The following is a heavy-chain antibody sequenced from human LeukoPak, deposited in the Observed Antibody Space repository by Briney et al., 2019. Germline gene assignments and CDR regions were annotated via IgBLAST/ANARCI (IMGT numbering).Heavy chain of an antibody. CDR2: INHSGST. CDR1: GGSISSYY. D-gene: IGHD3-10*01. Sequence: PSETLSLTCTVSGGSISSYYWSWIRQPPGKGLEWIGEINHSGSTNYNPSLKSRVTISVDTSKNQFSLKLSSVTAADTAVYYCARLILWFGEFPDAFDIWGQGTMVTVSS. V-gene: IGHV4-34*01. J-gene: IGHJ3*02. CDR3: ARLILWFGEFPDAFDI.